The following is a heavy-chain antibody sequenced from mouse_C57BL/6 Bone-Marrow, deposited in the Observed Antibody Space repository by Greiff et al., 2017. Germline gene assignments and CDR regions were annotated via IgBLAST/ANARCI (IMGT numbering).Heavy chain of an antibody. CDR2: IYPRSGNT. D-gene: IGHD3-3*01. Sequence: VHLVESGAELARPGASVKLSCKASGYTFTSYGISWVKQRTGQGLEWIGEIYPRSGNTYSNEKFKGKATLTADNSTSTAYMELRILTSEEATVYFCARVNSLGDYWGQGTTLTVSS. CDR1: GYTFTSYG. CDR3: ARVNSLGDY. V-gene: IGHV1-81*01. J-gene: IGHJ2*01.